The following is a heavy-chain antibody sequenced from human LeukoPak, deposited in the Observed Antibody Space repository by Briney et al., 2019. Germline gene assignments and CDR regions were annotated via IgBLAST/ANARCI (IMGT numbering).Heavy chain of an antibody. V-gene: IGHV4-39*07. D-gene: IGHD1-14*01. Sequence: SETLSLTCTVSGGSISSSSYYWGWIHQPPGKGLEWIGSIYYSGSTYYNPSLKSRVTISVDTSKNQFSLKLSSVTAADTAVYYCARDPHRAEKAGWFDPWGQGTLVTVSS. CDR3: ARDPHRAEKAGWFDP. CDR2: IYYSGST. CDR1: GGSISSSSYY. J-gene: IGHJ5*02.